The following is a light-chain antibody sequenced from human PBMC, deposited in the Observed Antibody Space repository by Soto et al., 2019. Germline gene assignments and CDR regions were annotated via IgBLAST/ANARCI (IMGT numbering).Light chain of an antibody. CDR1: QSLVSGGGSIY. J-gene: IGKJ2*01. V-gene: IGKV2-30*01. CDR3: MQATHWPYT. CDR2: KVS. Sequence: DVGMTQSPISLPVTLGQPASISCRSSQSLVSGGGSIYLSWFQQTPGQSPRRLIYKVSDRDSEVQERFSGSRSDTDFTLKISRVEAEDVAVYFCMQATHWPYTFGQGTQLEIE.